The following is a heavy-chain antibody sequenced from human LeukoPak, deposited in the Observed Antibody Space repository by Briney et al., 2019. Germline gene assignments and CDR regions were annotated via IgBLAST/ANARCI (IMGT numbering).Heavy chain of an antibody. CDR1: GGSISSGSYY. CDR2: IYTCGST. V-gene: IGHV4-61*02. J-gene: IGHJ4*02. Sequence: SQTLSLTRTVSGGSISSGSYYWSWIRQPAGKGLEWIGRIYTCGSTNYNPSLKSRVTISVDSSKNQCSLKQSSVTAAGTAVYYCASWVLSGYFDYWGQGTLVTVSS. CDR3: ASWVLSGYFDY. D-gene: IGHD6-19*01.